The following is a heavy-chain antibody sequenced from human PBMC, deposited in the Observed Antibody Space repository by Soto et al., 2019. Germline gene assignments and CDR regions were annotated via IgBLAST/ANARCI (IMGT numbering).Heavy chain of an antibody. D-gene: IGHD6-19*01. Sequence: EVQLLESGGGLVQPGGSLRLSCVASGFTFSSFAMTWVRQAPGKGLEWVSGISGSGDNTYYADSVKGRFTISRDNSKNTLYLEMNSLRAEDTALYYCARYDGSGWGVQGTLVTVSS. CDR1: GFTFSSFA. J-gene: IGHJ4*02. CDR3: ARYDGSGW. V-gene: IGHV3-23*01. CDR2: ISGSGDNT.